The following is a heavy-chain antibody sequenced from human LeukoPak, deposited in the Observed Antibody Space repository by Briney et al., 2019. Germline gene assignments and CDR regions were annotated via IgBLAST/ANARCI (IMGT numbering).Heavy chain of an antibody. J-gene: IGHJ4*02. CDR3: ARDRGGATWFDY. Sequence: SETLSLTCTVSGGSLSSGDYYRSWIRQPPGKGLEWIGYIYYSGSTYYNPSLKSRVTISVDTSKNQFSLKLSSVTAADTAVYYCARDRGGATWFDYWGQGALVTVSS. CDR2: IYYSGST. D-gene: IGHD1-26*01. V-gene: IGHV4-30-4*08. CDR1: GGSLSSGDYY.